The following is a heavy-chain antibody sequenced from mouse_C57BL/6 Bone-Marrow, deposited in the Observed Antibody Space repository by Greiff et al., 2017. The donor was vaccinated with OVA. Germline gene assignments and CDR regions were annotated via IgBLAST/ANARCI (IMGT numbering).Heavy chain of an antibody. Sequence: EVKLVESGAELVRPGASVKLSCTASGFNIKDDYMHWVKQRPEQGLEWIGWIDPENGDTEYASKFQGKATITADTSSNTAYLQLSSLTSEDTAVYYCTPGHYYAMDYWGQGTSVTVSS. J-gene: IGHJ4*01. V-gene: IGHV14-4*01. CDR2: IDPENGDT. CDR1: GFNIKDDY. CDR3: TPGHYYAMDY.